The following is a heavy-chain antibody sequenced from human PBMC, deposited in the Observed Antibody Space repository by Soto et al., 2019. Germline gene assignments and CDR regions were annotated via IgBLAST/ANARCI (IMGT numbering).Heavy chain of an antibody. CDR2: IIPIFGTA. Sequence: SVKVSCKASGGTFSSYAISWVRQAPGQGLEWMGGIIPIFGTANYAQKFQGRVAITADESTSTAYMELSSLRSEDTAVYYCASKKGIAAAGTWWFDPWGQGTLVTVSS. CDR3: ASKKGIAAAGTWWFDP. V-gene: IGHV1-69*13. D-gene: IGHD6-13*01. J-gene: IGHJ5*02. CDR1: GGTFSSYA.